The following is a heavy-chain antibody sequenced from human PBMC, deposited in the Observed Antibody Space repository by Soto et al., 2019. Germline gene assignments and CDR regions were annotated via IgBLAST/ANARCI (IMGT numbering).Heavy chain of an antibody. CDR1: GFTFDDYA. CDR2: ISWNSGSI. J-gene: IGHJ4*02. CDR3: AKDMGSSPYSRGFDY. D-gene: IGHD6-13*01. Sequence: GGSLRLSCAASGFTFDDYAMHWVRQAPGKGLEWVSGISWNSGSIGYADSVKGRFTISRDNAKNSLYLQMNSLRAEDTALYYCAKDMGSSPYSRGFDYWGQGTLVTVSS. V-gene: IGHV3-9*01.